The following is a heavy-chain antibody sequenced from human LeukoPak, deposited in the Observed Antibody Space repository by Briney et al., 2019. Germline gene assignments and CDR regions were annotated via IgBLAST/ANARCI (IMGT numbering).Heavy chain of an antibody. D-gene: IGHD3-3*01. CDR2: INPNSGGT. CDR3: ARGTPADFWSGYPNWFDP. V-gene: IGHV1-2*02. J-gene: IGHJ5*02. Sequence: GASVKVSCKASGYTFTGYYMHWVRQAPGQGLEWMGWINPNSGGTNYAQKFQGRVTMTRDTSISTAYMELSRLRSDDTAVYYCARGTPADFWSGYPNWFDPWGQGTLVTVSS. CDR1: GYTFTGYY.